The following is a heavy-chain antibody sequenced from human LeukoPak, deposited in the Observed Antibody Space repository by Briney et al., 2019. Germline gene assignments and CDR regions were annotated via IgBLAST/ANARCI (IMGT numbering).Heavy chain of an antibody. CDR2: IWYDGTNK. V-gene: IGHV3-33*01. J-gene: IGHJ4*02. Sequence: GGSLRLSCAASGFSFTSHGMHWVRQAPGKGLEWVAVIWYDGTNKYYADSVKGRFTISRDTSNNMLYLQMNSLRAEDTAVYYCARVSKSGNSDYWGQGTLVTVSS. CDR3: ARVSKSGNSDY. CDR1: GFSFTSHG. D-gene: IGHD4-23*01.